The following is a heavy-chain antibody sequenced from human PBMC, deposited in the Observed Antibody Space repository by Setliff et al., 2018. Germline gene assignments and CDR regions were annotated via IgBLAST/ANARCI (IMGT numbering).Heavy chain of an antibody. Sequence: PSETLSLTCAVYGGSFSGYQWSWIRQPPGKGLEWIGEINHSGSTNYNPSLKSRVSISVEKSKNQFSLKLTSVTAADTAVYYCARAQVVFAISAPVWYFEVWGRGTQVNRLL. V-gene: IGHV4-34*01. J-gene: IGHJ2*01. D-gene: IGHD2-21*01. CDR2: INHSGST. CDR1: GGSFSGYQ. CDR3: ARAQVVFAISAPVWYFEV.